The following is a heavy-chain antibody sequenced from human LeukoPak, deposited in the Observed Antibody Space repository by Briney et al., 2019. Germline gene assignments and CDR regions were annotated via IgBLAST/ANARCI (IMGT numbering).Heavy chain of an antibody. Sequence: QPGGSLRLSCAASGFTFSSYEMNWVRQAPGKGLEWVSYISSSGTTIYYTDSVKGRFTISRDNAKNSLYLQMNSLRAADTAVYYCARVVGATLNWFDPWGQGTLVTVS. D-gene: IGHD4/OR15-4a*01. V-gene: IGHV3-48*03. CDR3: ARVVGATLNWFDP. CDR1: GFTFSSYE. CDR2: ISSSGTTI. J-gene: IGHJ5*02.